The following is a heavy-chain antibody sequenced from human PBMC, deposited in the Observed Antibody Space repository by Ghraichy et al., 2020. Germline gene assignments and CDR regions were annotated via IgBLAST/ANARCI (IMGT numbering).Heavy chain of an antibody. Sequence: SETLSLTCAVSGDVIGAGGYSWSWIRQSPGKGLEWVGYTYHDGTTHLNPSLKNRVTILVDKSKNQFSLNLSSLTAADTAVYYCARGAHDYAFDFWGQGAPATVTS. CDR2: TYHDGTT. CDR3: ARGAHDYAFDF. D-gene: IGHD4-17*01. CDR1: GDVIGAGGYS. V-gene: IGHV4-30-2*06. J-gene: IGHJ4*02.